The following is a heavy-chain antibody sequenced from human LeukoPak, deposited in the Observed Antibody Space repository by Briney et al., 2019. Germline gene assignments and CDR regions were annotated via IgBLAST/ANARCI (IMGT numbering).Heavy chain of an antibody. J-gene: IGHJ4*02. CDR1: GYTLTSYG. CDR3: ARVGITTVTRGDLDY. Sequence: ASVKVSCKASGYTLTSYGVSWVRQAPGQGLEWMGWINPNSGGTNYAQKFQGRVTMTRDTSISTAYMELSRLRSDDTAVYYCARVGITTVTRGDLDYWGQGTLVTVSS. D-gene: IGHD4-17*01. CDR2: INPNSGGT. V-gene: IGHV1-2*02.